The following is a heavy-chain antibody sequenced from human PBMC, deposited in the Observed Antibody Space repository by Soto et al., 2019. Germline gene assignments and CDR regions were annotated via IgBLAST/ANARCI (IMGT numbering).Heavy chain of an antibody. CDR2: IKQDGSEK. J-gene: IGHJ6*02. CDR1: GFTFSSYW. D-gene: IGHD3-10*01. Sequence: GGSLRLSCAASGFTFSSYWMSWVRQAPGKGLEWVANIKQDGSEKYYVDSVKGRFTISRDNAKNSLYLQMNSLRAEDTAVYYCARDKVGSGSRYYYCYYGMDVWGQGTTVTVSS. V-gene: IGHV3-7*01. CDR3: ARDKVGSGSRYYYCYYGMDV.